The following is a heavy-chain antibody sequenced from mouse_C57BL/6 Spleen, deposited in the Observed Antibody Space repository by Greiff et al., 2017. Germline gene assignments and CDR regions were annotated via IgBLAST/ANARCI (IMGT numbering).Heavy chain of an antibody. V-gene: IGHV1-82*01. CDR2: IYPGDGDT. D-gene: IGHD4-1*01. Sequence: VQLQQSGPELVKPGASVKISCKASGYAFSSSWMNWVKQRPGKGLEWIGRIYPGDGDTNYNGKFKGKATLTADKSSSTAYMQLSSLTSEDSAVYFCARGELGQRFDYWGQGTTLTVSS. CDR3: ARGELGQRFDY. J-gene: IGHJ2*01. CDR1: GYAFSSSW.